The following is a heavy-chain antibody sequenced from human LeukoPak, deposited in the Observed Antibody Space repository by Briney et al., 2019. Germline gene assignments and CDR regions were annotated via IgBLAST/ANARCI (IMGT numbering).Heavy chain of an antibody. J-gene: IGHJ3*02. CDR3: ARRRGQLLGSYRYAIAFDI. Sequence: SETLSLTCTVSGGSISSSSYYWGWIRQPPGKGLEWIGSIYYSGSTYYNPSLKSRVTISVDTSKNQFSLKLSSVTAADTAVYYCARRRGQLLGSYRYAIAFDIWGQGTMVTVSS. V-gene: IGHV4-39*01. D-gene: IGHD3-16*02. CDR1: GGSISSSSYY. CDR2: IYYSGST.